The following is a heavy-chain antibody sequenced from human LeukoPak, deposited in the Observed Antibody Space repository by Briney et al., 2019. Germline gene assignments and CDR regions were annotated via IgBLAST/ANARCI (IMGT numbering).Heavy chain of an antibody. CDR2: IYYSGST. V-gene: IGHV4-39*07. Sequence: SETLSLTCTVAGGSISSSNYYWDWIRQPPGKGLEWIGDIYYSGSTYYNPSLKSRVTLSVDTSKNQFSLKLISVTAADTAVYYCARSYYHSGGPAEWYFDLWGRGTLVTVSS. D-gene: IGHD3-22*01. CDR3: ARSYYHSGGPAEWYFDL. J-gene: IGHJ2*01. CDR1: GGSISSSNYY.